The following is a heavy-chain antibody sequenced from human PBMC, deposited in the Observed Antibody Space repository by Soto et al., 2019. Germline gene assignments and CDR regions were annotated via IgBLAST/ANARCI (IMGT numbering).Heavy chain of an antibody. CDR3: VRDQRYCGDGTSYSVFDY. CDR1: GFTFSTYW. Sequence: GGSLRLSCAASGFTFSTYWMNWVRQAPGKGLEWVANIKQDGSEKYYVDSVKGRFTISRDNAKNSLYLQMNTLRAEDTAVYYCVRDQRYCGDGTSYSVFDYWGQGTLVTVSS. V-gene: IGHV3-7*01. D-gene: IGHD2-15*01. CDR2: IKQDGSEK. J-gene: IGHJ4*02.